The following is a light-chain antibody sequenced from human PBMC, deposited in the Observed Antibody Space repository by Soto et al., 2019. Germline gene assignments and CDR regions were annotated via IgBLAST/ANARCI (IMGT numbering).Light chain of an antibody. CDR1: QSVSSNY. Sequence: EIVLTQSPGTLSLSPGERATLSCRASQSVSSNYLAWYQQKPGQAPRVLIYGTSIRASGVPERFSGGGSGTDFTLTITRLEPEDFAVYYCQQYGSSLFTFGPGTKVEFK. CDR3: QQYGSSLFT. J-gene: IGKJ3*01. CDR2: GTS. V-gene: IGKV3-20*01.